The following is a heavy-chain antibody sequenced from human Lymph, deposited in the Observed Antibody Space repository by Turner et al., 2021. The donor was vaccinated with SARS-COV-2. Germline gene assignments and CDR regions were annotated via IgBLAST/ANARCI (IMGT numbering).Heavy chain of an antibody. CDR2: IYYSGST. CDR1: GGSTCSSNYY. CDR3: ARQRLTRYGMDV. J-gene: IGHJ6*02. V-gene: IGHV4-39*01. Sequence: QLQLQESGSGLVKPSETLSLTCTVSGGSTCSSNYYWGWIRQPPGKGLEWIGTIYYSGSTYYNPSLKSRITISVDTSKNQFSLKLSSVTAADTAVYYCARQRLTRYGMDVWGQGTTVTVSS. D-gene: IGHD2-21*02.